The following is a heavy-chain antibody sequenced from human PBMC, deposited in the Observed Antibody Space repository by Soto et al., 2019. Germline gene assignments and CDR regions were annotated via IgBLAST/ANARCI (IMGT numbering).Heavy chain of an antibody. J-gene: IGHJ4*02. CDR1: GFSFSSYG. V-gene: IGHV3-30*18. CDR2: ISYDGSNT. CDR3: AKVRTYSNSPCDY. D-gene: IGHD6-13*01. Sequence: QVQLVESGGGVVQPGRSLRLSCAASGFSFSSYGMYWVRQAAGKGLEWVAVISYDGSNTYYVDVLEGRFTISRDNSKNTLYLQMNSLRFEDRAVYYCAKVRTYSNSPCDYWGQGTLVTVS.